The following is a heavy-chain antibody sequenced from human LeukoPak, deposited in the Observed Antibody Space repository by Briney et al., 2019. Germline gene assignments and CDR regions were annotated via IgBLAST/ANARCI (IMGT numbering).Heavy chain of an antibody. Sequence: PGGSLRLSCVVSGFTFSSYSMIWVRQAPGKELQWVANMKKDGSETKYVDSVKGRFTISRDNAKNSLYLQMNSLRAEDTAVYYCGRHRSGSGTYFIDYWGQGTLVSVSS. J-gene: IGHJ4*02. D-gene: IGHD3-10*01. V-gene: IGHV3-7*01. CDR1: GFTFSSYS. CDR3: GRHRSGSGTYFIDY. CDR2: MKKDGSET.